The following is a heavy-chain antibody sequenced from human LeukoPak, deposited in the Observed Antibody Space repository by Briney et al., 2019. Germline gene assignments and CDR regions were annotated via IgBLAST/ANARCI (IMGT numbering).Heavy chain of an antibody. CDR1: GGTFTSYA. CDR2: IIPIFGTA. CDR3: ARSDIVVVPAAIPRYNWFDP. Sequence: SVKVSCKASGGTFTSYAISWVRQAPGQGLEWMGGIIPIFGTANYAQKFQGRVTITADESTSTAYMELSSLRSEGTAVYYCARSDIVVVPAAIPRYNWFDPWGQGTLVTVSS. V-gene: IGHV1-69*13. D-gene: IGHD2-2*02. J-gene: IGHJ5*02.